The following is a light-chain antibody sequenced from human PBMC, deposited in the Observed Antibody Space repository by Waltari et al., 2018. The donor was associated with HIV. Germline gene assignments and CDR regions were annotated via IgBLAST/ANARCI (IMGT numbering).Light chain of an antibody. CDR3: DSRDTDGRLHV. V-gene: IGLV3-19*01. CDR2: GEN. CDR1: SLRRYS. J-gene: IGLJ1*01. Sequence: SSELTQDPAVSVALGQTVRITCQGDSLRRYSANWYRQKPGQAPVLVLYGENNWPYGIPDRFSGSSSGDTATLTSTGAQAEDEADYYCDSRDTDGRLHVFGTGTTVTVL.